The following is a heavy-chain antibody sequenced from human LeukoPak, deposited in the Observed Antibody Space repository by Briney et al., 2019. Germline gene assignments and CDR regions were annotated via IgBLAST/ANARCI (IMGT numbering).Heavy chain of an antibody. CDR2: IRYDGSNK. Sequence: GGSLRLSCAASGFTFSSYGMHWVRQAPGKGLEWVAFIRYDGSNKYYADSVKGRFTISRDSSKNTLYLQMNSLRAEDTAVYYCAKDRDFGVDHFDYWGQGTLVTVSS. V-gene: IGHV3-30*02. D-gene: IGHD3-3*01. J-gene: IGHJ4*02. CDR3: AKDRDFGVDHFDY. CDR1: GFTFSSYG.